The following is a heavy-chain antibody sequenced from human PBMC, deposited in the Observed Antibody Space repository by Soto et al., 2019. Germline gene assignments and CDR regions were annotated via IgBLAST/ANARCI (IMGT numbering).Heavy chain of an antibody. J-gene: IGHJ6*03. Sequence: GGSLRLSCAASGFTFSSYAMSWVRQAPGKGLEWVSAISGSGGSTYYADSVKGRFTISRDNSKNTLYLQMNSLGAEDTAVYYCTKDHMVRGVIRGDYYYSYYMDVWGKGTTVTVS. CDR3: TKDHMVRGVIRGDYYYSYYMDV. CDR2: ISGSGGST. D-gene: IGHD3-10*01. V-gene: IGHV3-23*01. CDR1: GFTFSSYA.